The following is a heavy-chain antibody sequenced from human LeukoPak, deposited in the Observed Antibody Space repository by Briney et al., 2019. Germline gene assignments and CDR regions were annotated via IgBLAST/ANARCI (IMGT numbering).Heavy chain of an antibody. Sequence: PGGSLRLSCAASGFTFSSYSMNWVRQAPGKGLEWVSSISSSSSYIYYADSVKGRFTISRDNAKNSLYLQMNSLRAEDTAVYYCARAVGLAHAFDIWGQGTMVTVSS. J-gene: IGHJ3*02. D-gene: IGHD4-23*01. V-gene: IGHV3-21*01. CDR3: ARAVGLAHAFDI. CDR1: GFTFSSYS. CDR2: ISSSSSYI.